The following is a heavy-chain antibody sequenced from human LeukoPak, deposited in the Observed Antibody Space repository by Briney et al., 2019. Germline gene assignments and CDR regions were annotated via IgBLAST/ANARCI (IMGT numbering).Heavy chain of an antibody. Sequence: ASVKVSCKASGYTFMGYYIHWVRQAPGQGLEWMGWINPNNGGTNYPQKFQGRVTMTRDTSISTAYMELSRLTSDDTAVYYCARGAEFDYWGQGTLVTVSS. CDR2: INPNNGGT. CDR1: GYTFMGYY. CDR3: ARGAEFDY. J-gene: IGHJ4*02. V-gene: IGHV1-2*02.